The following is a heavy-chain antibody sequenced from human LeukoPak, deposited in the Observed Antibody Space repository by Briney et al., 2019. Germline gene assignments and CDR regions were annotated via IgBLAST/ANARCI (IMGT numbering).Heavy chain of an antibody. J-gene: IGHJ6*03. CDR3: ASFYGSGSPHYYYYMDV. CDR2: IIPIFGTA. D-gene: IGHD3-10*01. Sequence: GASVKVSCKASGGTFSSYAISWVRQAPGQGLEWMGGIIPIFGTANYAQKFQGRVTIIADESTSTAYMELSSLRPEDTAVYYCASFYGSGSPHYYYYMDVWGKGTTVTVSS. CDR1: GGTFSSYA. V-gene: IGHV1-69*13.